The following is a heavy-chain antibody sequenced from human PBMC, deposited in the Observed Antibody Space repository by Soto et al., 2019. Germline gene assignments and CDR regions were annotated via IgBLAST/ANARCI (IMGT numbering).Heavy chain of an antibody. D-gene: IGHD5-12*01. CDR3: ARAGYSGYLYYYYGMDV. V-gene: IGHV3-30-3*01. CDR2: ISYDGSNK. CDR1: GFTFSSYA. J-gene: IGHJ6*02. Sequence: VQLVESGGGVVQPGRSLRLSCAASGFTFSSYAMHWVRQAPGKGLEWVAVISYDGSNKYYADSVKGRFTISRDNSKNTLYLQMNSLRAEDTAVYYCARAGYSGYLYYYYGMDVWGQGTTVTVSS.